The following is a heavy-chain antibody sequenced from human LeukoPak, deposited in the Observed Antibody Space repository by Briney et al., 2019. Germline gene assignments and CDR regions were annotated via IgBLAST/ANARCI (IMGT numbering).Heavy chain of an antibody. CDR1: GDSVSSNNGA. D-gene: IGHD3-9*01. J-gene: IGHJ4*02. CDR3: ARDVGTTGWHTFDY. CDR2: TYYRSKWYN. Sequence: SQTLSLTCAISGDSVSSNNGAWNWIRQSPSRGLEWLGRTYYRSKWYNDYAESLISRITISPVTSKNQFSLQLYSVTPEDTAVNYCARDVGTTGWHTFDYWGQGTLVTVSS. V-gene: IGHV6-1*01.